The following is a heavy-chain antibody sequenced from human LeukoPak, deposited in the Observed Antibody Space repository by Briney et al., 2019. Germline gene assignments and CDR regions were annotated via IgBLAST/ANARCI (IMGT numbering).Heavy chain of an antibody. D-gene: IGHD3-22*01. CDR3: ARPRSYYYDSSGYYYVV. CDR2: IYYSGST. V-gene: IGHV4-39*07. Sequence: SETLSLTCTVSGGSISSSSYYWGWIRQPPGKGLEWIGSIYYSGSTYYNPSLKSRVTISVDTSKNQFSLKLSSVTAADTAVYYCARPRSYYYDSSGYYYVVWGQGTLVTVSS. J-gene: IGHJ4*02. CDR1: GGSISSSSYY.